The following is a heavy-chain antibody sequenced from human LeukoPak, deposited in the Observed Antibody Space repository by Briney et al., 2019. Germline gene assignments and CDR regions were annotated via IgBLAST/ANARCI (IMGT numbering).Heavy chain of an antibody. V-gene: IGHV1-18*01. D-gene: IGHD4-17*01. J-gene: IGHJ4*02. CDR1: GYTFTNYG. CDR3: ARDSPRGTTVTSVRFDY. CDR2: ISAYNGYT. Sequence: GASVKVSCKASGYTFTNYGISWVRQAPGQGLEWMGWISAYNGYTDYAQKLQFRVTMTTDTSTSTAYMELRSLRSDDTAVYYCARDSPRGTTVTSVRFDYWGQGTLVTVSS.